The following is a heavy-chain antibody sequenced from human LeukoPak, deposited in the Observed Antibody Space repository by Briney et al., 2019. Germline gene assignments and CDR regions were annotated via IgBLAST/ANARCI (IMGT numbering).Heavy chain of an antibody. CDR2: IKQDGSEK. D-gene: IGHD4-17*01. CDR1: GFTFSSYW. CDR3: ATYTVTRVFDY. V-gene: IGHV3-7*03. J-gene: IGHJ4*02. Sequence: PGGSLRLSCAASGFTFSSYWMSWVRQAPGKGLEWVANIKQDGSEKYYVDSVKGRFTISRDNAKNSLYLQMNSLRAEDTAVYYCATYTVTRVFDYWGQGTLVTVSS.